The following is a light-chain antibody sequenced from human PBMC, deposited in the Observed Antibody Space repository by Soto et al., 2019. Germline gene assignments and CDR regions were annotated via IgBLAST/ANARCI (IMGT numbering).Light chain of an antibody. CDR3: QQYNSYSWT. J-gene: IGKJ1*01. CDR2: KAS. CDR1: QSINNW. V-gene: IGKV1-5*03. Sequence: DLPMTQSPSTLSASVGDRVTITCRASQSINNWLAWYQQKPGKAPKLLIYKASSLQSGVPSRFTGSGSGTEFTLTISSLQPDDLATYYCQQYNSYSWTFGQGTKVEIK.